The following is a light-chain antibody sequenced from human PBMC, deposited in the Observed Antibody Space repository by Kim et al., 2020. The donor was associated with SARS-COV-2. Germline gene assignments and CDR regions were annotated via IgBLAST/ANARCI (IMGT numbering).Light chain of an antibody. V-gene: IGLV4-69*01. CDR3: QTWDTGIRV. Sequence: ASVKLTCILSSGHSSYAIAWHQQQPEKSPRYLMKLNTDGSHNRGDGIPDRFSGSSSGAERYLTISSLQSEDEADYYCQTWDTGIRVFGGGTKLTVL. CDR1: SGHSSYA. J-gene: IGLJ3*02. CDR2: LNTDGSH.